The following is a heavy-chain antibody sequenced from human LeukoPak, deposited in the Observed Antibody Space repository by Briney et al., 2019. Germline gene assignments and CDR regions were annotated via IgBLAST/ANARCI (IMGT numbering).Heavy chain of an antibody. CDR2: IDTSGNT. Sequence: PSETLSLTCTVSGGSISSYYWSWIRQPAGKGLEWIGRIDTSGNTNYKPSLKSRVTMSVDTSKNQFSLRLNSVTAADTAVYYCARVSSSWYQDWYFDLWGRGTLVTVSS. CDR3: ARVSSSWYQDWYFDL. D-gene: IGHD6-13*01. J-gene: IGHJ2*01. V-gene: IGHV4-4*07. CDR1: GGSISSYY.